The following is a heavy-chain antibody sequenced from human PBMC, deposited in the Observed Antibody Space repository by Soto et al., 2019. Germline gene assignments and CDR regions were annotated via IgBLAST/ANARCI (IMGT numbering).Heavy chain of an antibody. Sequence: QVQLQESGPGLVKPSGTLSLTCAVSGGSISSSNWWSWVRQPPGKGLEWIGEIYHSGSTNYNPSLEWRVTIPEDRSKNRFPLKLSSGTAADTAVYYCARVAVAGTRVDYWGRGTLVTVSS. CDR2: IYHSGST. CDR1: GGSISSSNW. CDR3: ARVAVAGTRVDY. J-gene: IGHJ4*02. V-gene: IGHV4-4*02. D-gene: IGHD6-19*01.